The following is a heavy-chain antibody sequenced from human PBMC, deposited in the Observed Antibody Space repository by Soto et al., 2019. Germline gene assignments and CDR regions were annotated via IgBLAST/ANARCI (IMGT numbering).Heavy chain of an antibody. CDR3: ASRAVAGTGPTATTNNPLDY. D-gene: IGHD6-19*01. CDR1: GGSFSGYY. Sequence: SETLSLTCAVYGGSFSGYYWSWIRQPPGKGLEWIGEINHSGSTNYNPSLKSRVTISVDTSKNQFSLKLSSVTAADTAVYYCASRAVAGTGPTATTNNPLDYWGQGTLVTVSS. J-gene: IGHJ4*02. V-gene: IGHV4-34*01. CDR2: INHSGST.